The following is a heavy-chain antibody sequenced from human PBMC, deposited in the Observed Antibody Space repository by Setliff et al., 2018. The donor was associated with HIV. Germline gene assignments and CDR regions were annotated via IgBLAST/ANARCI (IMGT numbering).Heavy chain of an antibody. CDR2: ISYSGGT. V-gene: IGHV4-39*07. Sequence: SETLSLTCTVSGGSISSSDYYWGWIRQPPGKGLEWIGSISYSGGTYYNPSLKSRVTISVDKSENQFSLKVRSVTAADTAVYYCAGKITRRNNYYYSGMDVWGQGTTVTVS. CDR1: GGSISSSDYY. CDR3: AGKITRRNNYYYSGMDV. J-gene: IGHJ6*02.